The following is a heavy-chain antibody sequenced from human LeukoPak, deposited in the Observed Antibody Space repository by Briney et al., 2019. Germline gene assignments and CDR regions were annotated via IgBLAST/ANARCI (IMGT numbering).Heavy chain of an antibody. V-gene: IGHV3-23*01. D-gene: IGHD3-22*01. CDR2: ISGSGGST. J-gene: IGHJ4*02. Sequence: GGSLRLSCAASGFTFSSYAMSWVRQAPGKGLEWVSAISGSGGSTYYADSVKGRFTISRDNSKNTLYLQMNSLRAEDTAVYYCAKGATYYYASSGYAWGYWGQGTLVTVSS. CDR3: AKGATYYYASSGYAWGY. CDR1: GFTFSSYA.